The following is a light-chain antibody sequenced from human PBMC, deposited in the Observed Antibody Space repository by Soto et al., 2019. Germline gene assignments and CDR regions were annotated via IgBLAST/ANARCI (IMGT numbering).Light chain of an antibody. V-gene: IGKV3-20*01. CDR2: GAS. Sequence: EVVLTQSPGTLSLSPGERATLSCRTSQSVNSNFLSWFQQKPGQPPRLLLYGASRRAAGTSDRFSGSGSATDFTLIISRLEPEDSAVYHCQLYGSYMFTFGQGTKLEI. CDR3: QLYGSYMFT. CDR1: QSVNSNF. J-gene: IGKJ2*01.